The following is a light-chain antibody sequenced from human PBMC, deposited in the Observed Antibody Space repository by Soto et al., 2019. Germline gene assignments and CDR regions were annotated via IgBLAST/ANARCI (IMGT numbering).Light chain of an antibody. CDR2: EVT. Sequence: QSALTQPASVSGSPGQSITISCTGTSSDVGGYNYVSWYQQHPGKAPKLMIYEVTNRPSGVSNRFSGSKSGNTASLTISGLQAGDEADYYCSSYTSTSPGVFGTGTKVTVL. J-gene: IGLJ1*01. CDR1: SSDVGGYNY. CDR3: SSYTSTSPGV. V-gene: IGLV2-14*01.